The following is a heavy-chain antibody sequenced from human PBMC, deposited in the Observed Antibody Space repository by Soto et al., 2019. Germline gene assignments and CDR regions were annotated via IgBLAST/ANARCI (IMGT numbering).Heavy chain of an antibody. V-gene: IGHV4-31*03. J-gene: IGHJ4*02. CDR1: GGSISSGGYY. CDR2: IYYSGST. Sequence: QVQLQESGPGLVKPSQTLSLTCTVSGGSISSGGYYWSWIRQHPGKGLEWIGYIYYSGSTYYNPSLKRRVTISVDTSKNPFSRKLSSVTAADTAVYYCARNVGTGTADYWGQGTLVTVSS. D-gene: IGHD1-1*01. CDR3: ARNVGTGTADY.